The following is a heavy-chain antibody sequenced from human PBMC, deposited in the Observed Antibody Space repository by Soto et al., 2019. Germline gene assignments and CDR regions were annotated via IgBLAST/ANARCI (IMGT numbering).Heavy chain of an antibody. J-gene: IGHJ4*02. CDR2: MNPNSGNT. D-gene: IGHD3-22*01. V-gene: IGHV1-8*01. CDR3: ARVVYYYDSSAYYRPFDX. Sequence: GVSVKVSCKASGYTFTSYVINWVRQATGKGLEWMGFMNPNSGNTGYAQKFQGRVTMTRSTSISTAYMELSSLRSEDTAVYYCARVVYYYDSSAYYRPFDXLGQGTMVTVSX. CDR1: GYTFTSYV.